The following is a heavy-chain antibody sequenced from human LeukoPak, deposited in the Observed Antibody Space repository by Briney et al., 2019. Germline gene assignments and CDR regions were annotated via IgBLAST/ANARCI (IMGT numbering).Heavy chain of an antibody. CDR2: INHSEST. CDR3: ARGRYYYDSSGYYY. D-gene: IGHD3-22*01. J-gene: IGHJ4*02. Sequence: SETLSLTCAVYGGSFSGYYWSWIRQPPGKGLEWIGEINHSESTNYKPSLKSRVTISVDTSKNQFSLKLSSVTAADTAVYYCARGRYYYDSSGYYYWGQGTLVTVSS. CDR1: GGSFSGYY. V-gene: IGHV4-34*01.